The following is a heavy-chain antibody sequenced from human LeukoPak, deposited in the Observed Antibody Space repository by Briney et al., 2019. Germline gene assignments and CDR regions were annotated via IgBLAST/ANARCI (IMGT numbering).Heavy chain of an antibody. Sequence: SETLSLTCTVSGGSISSGSYYWSWIRQPAGKGLEWIGRIYTSGSTNYNPSLKSRVTISVDTSKNQFSLKLSFVTAADTAVYYCARASLYYYDSSGYYDYWGQGTLVTVSS. J-gene: IGHJ4*02. D-gene: IGHD3-22*01. CDR3: ARASLYYYDSSGYYDY. CDR1: GGSISSGSYY. CDR2: IYTSGST. V-gene: IGHV4-61*02.